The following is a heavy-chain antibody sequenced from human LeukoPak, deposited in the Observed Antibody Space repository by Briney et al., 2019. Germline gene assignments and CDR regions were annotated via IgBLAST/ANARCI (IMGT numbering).Heavy chain of an antibody. CDR2: MNPNSGNT. V-gene: IGHV1-8*01. Sequence: ASVKVSCKASGYTFTSYDINWVQQATGQGLEWMGWMNPNSGNTGYAQKFQGRVTMTRNTSISTAYMELSSLKSEDTAVYYCATDYRSGPTCYLRFDPWGQGTLVTVSS. D-gene: IGHD2-2*01. CDR1: GYTFTSYD. J-gene: IGHJ5*02. CDR3: ATDYRSGPTCYLRFDP.